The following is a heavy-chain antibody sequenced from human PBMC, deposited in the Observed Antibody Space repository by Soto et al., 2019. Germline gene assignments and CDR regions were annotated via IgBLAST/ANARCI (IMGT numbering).Heavy chain of an antibody. D-gene: IGHD3-16*02. V-gene: IGHV1-69*01. Sequence: QVQLVQSGAEVKKPGSSVKVSCKASGGTFSSYAISWVRQAPGQGLEWMGGIIPIFGTANYAQKFQGRVTITADESTSTVYMELNSLRSEDTAVYYCARGYDYVWGSYRYYCYYGMDVWGQGTTVTVSS. CDR1: GGTFSSYA. CDR3: ARGYDYVWGSYRYYCYYGMDV. J-gene: IGHJ6*02. CDR2: IIPIFGTA.